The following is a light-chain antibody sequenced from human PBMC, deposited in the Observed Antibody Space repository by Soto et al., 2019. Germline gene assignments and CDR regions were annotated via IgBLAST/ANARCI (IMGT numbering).Light chain of an antibody. CDR2: DAS. CDR3: QQSYSTPPIT. J-gene: IGKJ5*01. CDR1: QSISSW. V-gene: IGKV1-5*01. Sequence: DIQMTQSPSTLSASVGDRVTITCRASQSISSWLAWYQQKPGKAPKLLIYDASSLESGVPSRFSGSGSGTESTLTISSLQPDDFATYYCQQSYSTPPITFGQGTRLEIK.